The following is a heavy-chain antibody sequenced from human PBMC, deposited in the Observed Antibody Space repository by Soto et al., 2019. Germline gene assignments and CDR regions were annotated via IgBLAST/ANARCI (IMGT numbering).Heavy chain of an antibody. CDR2: IHYTGST. Sequence: QVQLQESGPGLVKPPETLSLTCTVSGGSISSYHWSWIRQPPGKGLEWIGYIHYTGSTKYNPSLKSRVTISVDTSKNQFSLKLSSVSAADTAVYYCGRDAGGRGDGAFDIWGQGTLVTVSS. J-gene: IGHJ3*02. D-gene: IGHD3-16*01. CDR3: GRDAGGRGDGAFDI. CDR1: GGSISSYH. V-gene: IGHV4-59*01.